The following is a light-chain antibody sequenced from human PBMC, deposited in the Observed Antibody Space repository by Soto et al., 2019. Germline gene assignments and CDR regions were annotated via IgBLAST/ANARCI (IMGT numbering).Light chain of an antibody. J-gene: IGLJ2*01. CDR3: SSYTSFVV. CDR1: SSDVGGYHY. Sequence: QSALTQPASVSGSPGQSITISCTGTSSDVGGYHYVSWYQQHPGKAPKLMIYDVSNRPSGVSNRFSGSKSGNTASLTISGLQAEDEADYYCSSYTSFVVFGGGTKLTVL. V-gene: IGLV2-14*01. CDR2: DVS.